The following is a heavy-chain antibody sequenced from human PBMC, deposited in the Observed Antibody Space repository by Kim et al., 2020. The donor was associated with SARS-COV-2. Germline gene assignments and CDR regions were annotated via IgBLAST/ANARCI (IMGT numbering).Heavy chain of an antibody. V-gene: IGHV3-30*07. D-gene: IGHD6-13*01. Sequence: DAVEGRFTISRDNSKNTLYLQMNSLRAEDTAVYYCARDQSAGYSSSWNDYWGQGTLVPVSS. CDR3: ARDQSAGYSSSWNDY. J-gene: IGHJ4*02.